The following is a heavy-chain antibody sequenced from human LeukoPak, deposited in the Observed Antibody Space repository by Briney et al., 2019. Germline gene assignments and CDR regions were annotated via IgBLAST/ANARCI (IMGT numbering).Heavy chain of an antibody. CDR2: IKQDGSEK. Sequence: PGGSLRLSCVASGFTFSSYWMSWVRQAPGKGLEGVANIKQDGSEKYYVDSVKGRVTLSRDNAKNSLYLHMNSLRAEDTAVYYCARDYGGSSPFDYWGQGTLVTVS. CDR3: ARDYGGSSPFDY. CDR1: GFTFSSYW. D-gene: IGHD4-23*01. V-gene: IGHV3-7*01. J-gene: IGHJ4*02.